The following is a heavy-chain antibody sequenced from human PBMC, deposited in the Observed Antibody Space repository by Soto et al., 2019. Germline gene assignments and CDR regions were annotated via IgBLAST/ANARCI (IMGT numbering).Heavy chain of an antibody. D-gene: IGHD3-3*01. J-gene: IGHJ6*02. CDR2: IIPIFGTA. CDR3: ARSLNSSPGYYDFWSGLYYYGMDV. V-gene: IGHV1-69*06. CDR1: GGTFSSYA. Sequence: SVKVSCKASGGTFSSYAISWVRQAPGQGLEWMGGIIPIFGTANYAQKFQGRVTITADKSTSTAYMELSSLRSEDTAVYYCARSLNSSPGYYDFWSGLYYYGMDVWGQGTTVTVSS.